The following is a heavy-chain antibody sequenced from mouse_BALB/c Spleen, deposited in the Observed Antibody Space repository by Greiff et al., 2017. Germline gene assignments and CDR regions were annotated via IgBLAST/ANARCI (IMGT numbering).Heavy chain of an antibody. V-gene: IGHV6-6*02. CDR1: GFTFSNYW. J-gene: IGHJ2*01. D-gene: IGHD1-2*01. CDR2: IRLKSNNYAT. Sequence: EVMLVESGGGLVQPGGSMKLSCVASGFTFSNYWMNWVRQSPEKGLEWVAEIRLKSNNYATHYAESVKGRFTISRDDSKSSVYLQMNNLRAEDTGIYYCTRRLLRLPYFDYWGQGTTLTVSS. CDR3: TRRLLRLPYFDY.